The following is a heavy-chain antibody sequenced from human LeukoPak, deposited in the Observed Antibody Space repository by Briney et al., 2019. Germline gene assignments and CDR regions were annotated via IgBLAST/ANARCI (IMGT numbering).Heavy chain of an antibody. D-gene: IGHD5-12*01. CDR2: IRYDGSNK. V-gene: IGHV3-33*01. J-gene: IGHJ6*02. Sequence: GGSLRLSCAASGFTFSSYGMHWVRQAPGKGLEWVAVIRYDGSNKYYADSVKGRFTISRDNSKNTLYLQMNSLRAEDTAVYYCARDSIPPDGGYVDYYYGMDVWGQGTTVTVSS. CDR3: ARDSIPPDGGYVDYYYGMDV. CDR1: GFTFSSYG.